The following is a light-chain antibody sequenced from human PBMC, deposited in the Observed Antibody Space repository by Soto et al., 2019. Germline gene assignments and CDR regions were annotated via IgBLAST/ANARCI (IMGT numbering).Light chain of an antibody. Sequence: IVLTQSPGTLSLSPGDRATLSCRASQSVTNSYIAWSQQKPGQAPRLLIYVASSRATGIPDRFTGSGSGTDFTLTITRLEPEDFAVYHCQQYGSSPWTFGQGTKVEIK. J-gene: IGKJ1*01. CDR1: QSVTNSY. CDR2: VAS. CDR3: QQYGSSPWT. V-gene: IGKV3-20*01.